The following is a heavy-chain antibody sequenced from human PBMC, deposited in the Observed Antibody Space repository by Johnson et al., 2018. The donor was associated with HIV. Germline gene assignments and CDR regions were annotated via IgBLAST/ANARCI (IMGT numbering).Heavy chain of an antibody. CDR2: IKSKTDGGTT. CDR3: TTGLYWNDAFDI. J-gene: IGHJ3*02. V-gene: IGHV3-15*01. D-gene: IGHD1-1*01. Sequence: VQLVESGGGLVKPGGSLRLSCAASGFTFSNAWMSWVRQAPGKGLEWVGRIKSKTDGGTTDYAAPVNGRFTISRDDSKNTLYLQMNSLKTEDTAVYYCTTGLYWNDAFDIWGQGTMVTVSS. CDR1: GFTFSNAW.